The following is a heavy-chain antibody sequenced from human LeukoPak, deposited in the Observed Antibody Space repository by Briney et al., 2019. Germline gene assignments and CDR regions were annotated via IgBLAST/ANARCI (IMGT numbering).Heavy chain of an antibody. V-gene: IGHV3-74*01. J-gene: IGHJ5*02. CDR2: INSDGSST. CDR1: GFTFSSYW. Sequence: GGSLRLSCAASGFTFSSYWMHWVRQAPGKGLVWVSRINSDGSSTSYADSVKGRFTISRDNAKNTLYLQMNSLRAEDTAVYYCAREKSRYSSSWSSGVWFDPWGQGTLVTVSS. D-gene: IGHD6-13*01. CDR3: AREKSRYSSSWSSGVWFDP.